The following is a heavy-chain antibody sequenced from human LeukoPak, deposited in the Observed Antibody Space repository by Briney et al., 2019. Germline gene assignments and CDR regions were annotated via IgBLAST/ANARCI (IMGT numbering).Heavy chain of an antibody. Sequence: GGSLRLSCAASGFTFSSYGMHWVRQAPGKGLEWVAGIWYDGSNKYYADTVKGRFTISRDNSKNTLYLQMNSLRAEDTAVYSCAREEGVTALDYWGQRTLVTVSS. CDR3: AREEGVTALDY. V-gene: IGHV3-33*01. CDR1: GFTFSSYG. D-gene: IGHD4-23*01. J-gene: IGHJ4*02. CDR2: IWYDGSNK.